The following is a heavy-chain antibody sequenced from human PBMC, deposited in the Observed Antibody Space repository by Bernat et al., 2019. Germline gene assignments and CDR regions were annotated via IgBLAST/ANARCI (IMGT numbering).Heavy chain of an antibody. CDR2: IRQDGSEK. V-gene: IGHV3-7*03. CDR3: TRDHPVDGYVFDS. J-gene: IGHJ4*02. Sequence: EVQLVESGGGLVQPGGSLRLSCAASGFIFRNYWMSWVRQAPGKGVEWVANIRQDGSEKYYVDSVKGRFTISRDNAKNSLYLQMNSLRAEDTAVYYCTRDHPVDGYVFDSWGQGTLVTVSS. CDR1: GFIFRNYW. D-gene: IGHD5-24*01.